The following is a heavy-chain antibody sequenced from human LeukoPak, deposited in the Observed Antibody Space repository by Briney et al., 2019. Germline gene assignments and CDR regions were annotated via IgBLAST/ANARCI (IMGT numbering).Heavy chain of an antibody. CDR1: GGSVSSDY. CDR3: ARHPFSSPFDH. J-gene: IGHJ4*02. V-gene: IGHV4-59*08. Sequence: KPSETLSLTCTVSGGSVSSDYWSWIRQPPGKGLEWIGYIYHTGNSDYNPSLKSRATISLDTSKNQFSLKLTSVTAADTAVYFCARHPFSSPFDHWGQGTLVTVSS. CDR2: IYHTGNS. D-gene: IGHD2/OR15-2a*01.